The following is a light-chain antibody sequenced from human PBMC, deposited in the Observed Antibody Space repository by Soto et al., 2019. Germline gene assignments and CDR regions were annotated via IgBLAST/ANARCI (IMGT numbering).Light chain of an antibody. CDR3: SSFAFSHIV. J-gene: IGLJ1*01. V-gene: IGLV2-8*01. CDR1: SSDIGGYDF. Sequence: QSALTQTPSASGSPGQSVTISCTGTSSDIGGYDFVSWYQQHPDKAPKLIIYEVNKRPSGVPDRFSGSRSGNTASLTVSGFQAEDEADYYCSSFAFSHIVFGTGTKVTVL. CDR2: EVN.